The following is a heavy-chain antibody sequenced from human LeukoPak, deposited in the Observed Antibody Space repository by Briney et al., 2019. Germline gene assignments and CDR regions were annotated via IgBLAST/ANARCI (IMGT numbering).Heavy chain of an antibody. CDR3: ARNGAVDWDAEYAFDI. Sequence: SETLSLTCTVSDYSISNDYYWGWIRQPPGKGLEWIGSVYHSGSTYYNPSLKSRVIISVDTSKNQFSLKLSSVTAADTAVYYCARNGAVDWDAEYAFDIWGQGTWVTVSS. V-gene: IGHV4-38-2*02. CDR2: VYHSGST. D-gene: IGHD3/OR15-3a*01. J-gene: IGHJ3*02. CDR1: DYSISNDYY.